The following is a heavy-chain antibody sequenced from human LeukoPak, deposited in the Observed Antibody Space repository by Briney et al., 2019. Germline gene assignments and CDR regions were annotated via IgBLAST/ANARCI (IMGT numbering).Heavy chain of an antibody. Sequence: PSQTLSLTWTVAGGSISSYYCRCVRQPAGEGLEWIGRIYTSGSTNSNPSIKRRVNMSVDTYQNQFSLTLSPVTAADTAVYYCATAAAGLTWFDPWGQGPLVTVSS. CDR3: ATAAAGLTWFDP. J-gene: IGHJ5*02. CDR1: GGSISSYY. D-gene: IGHD6-13*01. V-gene: IGHV4-4*07. CDR2: IYTSGST.